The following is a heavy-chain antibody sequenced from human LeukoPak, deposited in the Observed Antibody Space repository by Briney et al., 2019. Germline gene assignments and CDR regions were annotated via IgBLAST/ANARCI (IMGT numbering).Heavy chain of an antibody. Sequence: GGSLRLSCAASGFTFSSYSMNWVRQAPWKGLEWVSSISSSSSYIYYADSVKGRFTISRDNAKNSLYLQMNSLRAEDTAVYYCASDREWLVRGENYWGQGTLVTVSS. J-gene: IGHJ4*02. D-gene: IGHD6-19*01. CDR2: ISSSSSYI. V-gene: IGHV3-21*01. CDR1: GFTFSSYS. CDR3: ASDREWLVRGENY.